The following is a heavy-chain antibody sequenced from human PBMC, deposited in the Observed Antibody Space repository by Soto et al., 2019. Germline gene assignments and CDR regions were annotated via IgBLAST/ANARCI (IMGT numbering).Heavy chain of an antibody. V-gene: IGHV1-18*01. CDR3: ARDPFNTPRGHFTFDY. CDR2: ISAYNGNT. Sequence: QVQLVQSGAEVKKPGASVKVSCKASGYTFTSYGISWVRQAPGQGLEWMGWISAYNGNTNYAQKLQGIVPMTTDTSTSTAYMELRSLRSDDTAVYYCARDPFNTPRGHFTFDYWGQGTLVTVSS. CDR1: GYTFTSYG. D-gene: IGHD3-10*01. J-gene: IGHJ4*02.